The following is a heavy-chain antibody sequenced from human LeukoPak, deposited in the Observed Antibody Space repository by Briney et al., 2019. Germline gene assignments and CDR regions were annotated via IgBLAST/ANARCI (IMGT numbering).Heavy chain of an antibody. V-gene: IGHV4-61*01. CDR1: GGFVSSSSYY. CDR3: ARGTGFFDI. Sequence: SENLSLTCTVSGGFVSSSSYYWSWIRQPLGKGLEWIGYIFYSGSTNYNPSLKSRVTISVDTSKNQFSLKLSSVTAADTAVYYCARGTGFFDIWGQGTMVTVSS. CDR2: IFYSGST. J-gene: IGHJ3*02.